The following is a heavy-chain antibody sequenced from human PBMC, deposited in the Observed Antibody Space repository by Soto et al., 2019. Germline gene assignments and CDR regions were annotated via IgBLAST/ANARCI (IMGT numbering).Heavy chain of an antibody. D-gene: IGHD3-22*01. V-gene: IGHV3-9*01. Sequence: EVKLVESGGGLVQPGRSLKISCAASGFTFDDFAMHWVRLAPGKGLEWVSGMNWNGDSKAYAASVKGRFTISRDNAKNSLYLEMNSVRSEGPAIYYCTRASVKSKWLPLNWFDAWGQGVLVSVSS. J-gene: IGHJ5*02. CDR2: MNWNGDSK. CDR3: TRASVKSKWLPLNWFDA. CDR1: GFTFDDFA.